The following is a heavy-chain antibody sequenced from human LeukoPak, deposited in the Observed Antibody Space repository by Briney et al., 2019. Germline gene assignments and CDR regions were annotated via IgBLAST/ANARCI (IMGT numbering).Heavy chain of an antibody. V-gene: IGHV4-39*01. CDR1: GGSISSSSYY. CDR3: ARLLTAYCGGDCFSGYYYYMDV. D-gene: IGHD2-21*02. CDR2: IYYSGST. Sequence: PSETLSLTCTVSGGSISSSSYYWGWIRQPPGKGLEWIGSIYYSGSTYYNPSLKSRVTISVDTSKNQFSLRLSSVTAADTAVYYCARLLTAYCGGDCFSGYYYYMDVWGKGTTVTISS. J-gene: IGHJ6*03.